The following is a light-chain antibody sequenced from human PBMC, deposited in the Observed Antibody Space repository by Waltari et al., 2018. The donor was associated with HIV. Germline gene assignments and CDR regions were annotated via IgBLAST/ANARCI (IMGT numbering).Light chain of an antibody. V-gene: IGLV2-11*01. Sequence: QSALTQPHSVSGSPGQSVTLSCTGTSSDVGDSNYVSWYQRHPGKAPKLMIYDVTKRPSGVPDRLAGSKSGNTASLTISGLQAEDDDEYYCCSYAGTWLFGGGTKLTVL. CDR2: DVT. J-gene: IGLJ3*02. CDR3: CSYAGTWL. CDR1: SSDVGDSNY.